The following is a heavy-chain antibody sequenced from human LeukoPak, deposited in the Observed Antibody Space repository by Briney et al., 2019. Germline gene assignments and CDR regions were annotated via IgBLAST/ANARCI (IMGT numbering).Heavy chain of an antibody. CDR2: IYYSGST. D-gene: IGHD4-17*01. V-gene: IGHV4-61*10. CDR3: VRGRYYFDF. Sequence: SETLSLTCTVSGGSISSGSDYWSWIRQPAGKGLEWIGYIYYSGSTNYNPSLKSRVTISVDTSKNQFSLKLSSVAAADTAVYYCVRGRYYFDFWGLGALVTVSS. J-gene: IGHJ4*02. CDR1: GGSISSGSDY.